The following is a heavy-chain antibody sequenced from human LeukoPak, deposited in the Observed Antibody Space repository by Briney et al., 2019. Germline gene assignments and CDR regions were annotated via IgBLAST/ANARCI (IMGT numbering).Heavy chain of an antibody. CDR3: ARYPGGSYTRGFDY. V-gene: IGHV1-18*01. D-gene: IGHD1-26*01. CDR1: GYTFTSYG. Sequence: GASVKVSCKASGYTFTSYGITWVRQAPGQGLEWMGWINTNNGNTYHAQKVQGRFTMTTDTSTSTAYMELRSLRSDDTAVYYCARYPGGSYTRGFDYWGQGTLVTVSS. CDR2: INTNNGNT. J-gene: IGHJ4*02.